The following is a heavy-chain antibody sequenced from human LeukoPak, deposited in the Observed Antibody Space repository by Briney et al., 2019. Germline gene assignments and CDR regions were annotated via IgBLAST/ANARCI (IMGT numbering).Heavy chain of an antibody. CDR3: ARSRIVGATGPDY. D-gene: IGHD1-26*01. CDR2: IYNDGST. V-gene: IGHV3-53*01. CDR1: GFTVSSKY. Sequence: AGGSLRLSCAASGFTVSSKYMSWVRQAPGKGLEWVSVIYNDGSTYYTDSVKGRFTISRDNSKNTLYLQMNSLRVEDTAVYYCARSRIVGATGPDYWGQGTLVTVSS. J-gene: IGHJ4*02.